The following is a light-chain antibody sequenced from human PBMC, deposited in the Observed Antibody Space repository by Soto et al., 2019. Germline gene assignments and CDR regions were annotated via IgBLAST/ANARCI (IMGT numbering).Light chain of an antibody. J-gene: IGLJ2*01. CDR2: LDN. V-gene: IGLV1-47*02. CDR1: SSNIGSNY. Sequence: QAVVTQPPSASATPGQRVTISCSGSSSNIGSNYVYWYQQLPGMAPKLLIYLDNQRPSGVPDRFSGSKSGTSGSLAISGLRSEDEADYYCAAWDDSLSGPVFGGGTKVTVL. CDR3: AAWDDSLSGPV.